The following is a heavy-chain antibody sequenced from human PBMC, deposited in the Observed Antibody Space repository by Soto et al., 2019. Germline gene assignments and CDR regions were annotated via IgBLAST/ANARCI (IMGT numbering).Heavy chain of an antibody. J-gene: IGHJ2*01. CDR2: IYYSGST. CDR3: ARVGMPYYYDSSGYQKRWYFDL. D-gene: IGHD3-22*01. V-gene: IGHV4-30-4*01. CDR1: GGSISSGDYY. Sequence: QVQLQESGPGLVKPSQTLSLTCTVSGGSISSGDYYWSWIRQPPGKGLEWIGYIYYSGSTYYNPSLKSRVTISVDTSKNQFSLKLSSVTAADTAVYYCARVGMPYYYDSSGYQKRWYFDLWGRGTLVTVSS.